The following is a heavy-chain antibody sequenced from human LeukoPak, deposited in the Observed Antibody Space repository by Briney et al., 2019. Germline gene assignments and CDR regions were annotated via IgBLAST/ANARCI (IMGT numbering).Heavy chain of an antibody. CDR1: GFTFSSYA. V-gene: IGHV3-23*01. D-gene: IGHD6-13*01. Sequence: PGGSLRLSCAASGFTFSSYAMSWVRQAPGKGLEWVSAISGSGGSTYYADSVKDRFTISRDNSKNTLYLQMNSLRAEDTAVYYCASYSSSWLYYFDYWGQGTLVTVSS. CDR3: ASYSSSWLYYFDY. J-gene: IGHJ4*02. CDR2: ISGSGGST.